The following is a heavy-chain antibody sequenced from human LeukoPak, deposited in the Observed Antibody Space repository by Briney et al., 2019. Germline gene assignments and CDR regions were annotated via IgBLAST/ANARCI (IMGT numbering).Heavy chain of an antibody. CDR2: INHSGST. CDR1: GGSFSGYY. D-gene: IGHD1-1*01. Sequence: SETLSLTCAVYGGSFSGYYWSWIRQPPGKGLEWIGEINHSGSTNYNPSLKSRVTISVDTSKNQFSLKLSSVTAADTAVYYCARSWVQRSWFDPWGQGTLVTVSS. J-gene: IGHJ5*02. V-gene: IGHV4-34*01. CDR3: ARSWVQRSWFDP.